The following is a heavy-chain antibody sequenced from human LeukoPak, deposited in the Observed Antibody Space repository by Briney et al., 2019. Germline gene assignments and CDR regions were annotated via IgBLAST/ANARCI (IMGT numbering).Heavy chain of an antibody. Sequence: PSETLSLTCTVSGGSISSSSYYRGWIRQPPGKGLEWIGSIYYSGSTYYNPSLKSRVTISVDTSKNQFSLKLSSVTAADTAVYYCARQGGILTGYYNVRGDFDYWGQGTLVTVSS. CDR2: IYYSGST. V-gene: IGHV4-39*01. D-gene: IGHD3-9*01. J-gene: IGHJ4*02. CDR1: GGSISSSSYY. CDR3: ARQGGILTGYYNVRGDFDY.